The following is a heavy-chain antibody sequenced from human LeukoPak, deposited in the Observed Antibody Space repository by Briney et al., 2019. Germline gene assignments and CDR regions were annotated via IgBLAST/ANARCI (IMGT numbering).Heavy chain of an antibody. CDR2: INPGVGST. D-gene: IGHD3-22*01. CDR3: ARAYYYDSSGFYPGGDY. J-gene: IGHJ4*02. V-gene: IGHV1-46*01. Sequence: ASVKVSCKASGYTFTNYYMYWVRQAPGQGLEWIGIINPGVGSTNYAQKFQGRVTMTRDTSTSTVYMELTSLRSDDTAVYYCARAYYYDSSGFYPGGDYWGQGTLVTVSS. CDR1: GYTFTNYY.